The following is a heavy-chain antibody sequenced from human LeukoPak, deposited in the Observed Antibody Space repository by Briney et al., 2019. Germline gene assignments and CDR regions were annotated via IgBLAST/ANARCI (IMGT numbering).Heavy chain of an antibody. CDR1: GGSFSGYY. CDR3: ARGRVGYYDSSGYYY. D-gene: IGHD3-22*01. CDR2: INHSGST. Sequence: SETLSLTCAVYGGSFSGYYWIWIRQPPGKGLEWIGEINHSGSTNYNPSLKSRVTISVDTSKNQFSLKLSSVTAADTAVYYCARGRVGYYDSSGYYYWGQGTLVTVSS. J-gene: IGHJ4*02. V-gene: IGHV4-34*01.